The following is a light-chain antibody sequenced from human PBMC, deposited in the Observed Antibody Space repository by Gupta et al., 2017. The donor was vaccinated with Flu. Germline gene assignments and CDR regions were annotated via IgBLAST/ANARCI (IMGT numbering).Light chain of an antibody. V-gene: IGLV3-25*03. CDR2: KDS. CDR1: ALANNY. Sequence: TTMITCSADALANNYVYWDQQKTGAAPELLLYKDSERRSGIPERFSGSTSGTTVTLIISGVQAEDEADYYCHSADGSSSYYVFGSGTKVTVL. J-gene: IGLJ1*01. CDR3: HSADGSSSYYV.